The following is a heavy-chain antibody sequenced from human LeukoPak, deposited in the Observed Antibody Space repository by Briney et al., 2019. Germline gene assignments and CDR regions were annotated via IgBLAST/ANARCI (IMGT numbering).Heavy chain of an antibody. CDR2: INPSGGST. V-gene: IGHV1-46*01. CDR1: GYTFTSYY. D-gene: IGHD6-19*01. Sequence: ASVKVSCKASGYTFTSYYMHWVRQAPGQGLEWMGIINPSGGSTSYAQKFQGRVTITADESTSTAYMELSSLRSEDTAVYYCARDVASVAGTSFDPWGQGTLVTVSS. CDR3: ARDVASVAGTSFDP. J-gene: IGHJ5*02.